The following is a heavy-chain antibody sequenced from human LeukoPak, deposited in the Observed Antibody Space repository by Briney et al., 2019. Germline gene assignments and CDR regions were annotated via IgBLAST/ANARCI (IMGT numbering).Heavy chain of an antibody. V-gene: IGHV3-23*01. CDR3: AKLDKAYGSGSYPLSYFDY. D-gene: IGHD3-10*01. Sequence: GGSLRLSCAASGFTFSSYSMSWVRQAPGKGLGWVSAISGSGGSTYYADSVKGRFTISRDNSKNTLYLQMNSLRAEDTAVYYCAKLDKAYGSGSYPLSYFDYWGQGTLVTVSS. CDR2: ISGSGGST. CDR1: GFTFSSYS. J-gene: IGHJ4*02.